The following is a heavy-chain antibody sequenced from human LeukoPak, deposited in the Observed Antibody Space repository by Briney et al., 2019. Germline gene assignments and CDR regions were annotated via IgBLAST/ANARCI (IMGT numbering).Heavy chain of an antibody. D-gene: IGHD5-24*01. V-gene: IGHV3-33*01. CDR2: IWYDGGNK. Sequence: GRSLRLSCAASGFTFSSFGMHWVRQAPGKGLEWVALIWYDGGNKYYADSVKGRFTISRDNSKNTLYLQMKSLRAEDTAVYYCARVFQGDGDKPYGMDVWGQGTTVIVSS. J-gene: IGHJ6*02. CDR1: GFTFSSFG. CDR3: ARVFQGDGDKPYGMDV.